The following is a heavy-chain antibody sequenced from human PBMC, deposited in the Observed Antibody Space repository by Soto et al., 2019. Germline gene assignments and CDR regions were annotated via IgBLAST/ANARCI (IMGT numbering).Heavy chain of an antibody. CDR2: INSDGSST. D-gene: IGHD2-2*01. CDR3: ARGVHCSSTSCYADSAGYGMDV. CDR1: GFTFSSYW. V-gene: IGHV3-74*01. Sequence: HPGGSLRLSCAASGFTFSSYWMHWVRQAPGKGLVWVSRINSDGSSTSYADSVKGRFTISRDNAKNTLYLQMNSLRAEDTAVYYCARGVHCSSTSCYADSAGYGMDVWGQGTTVTVSS. J-gene: IGHJ6*02.